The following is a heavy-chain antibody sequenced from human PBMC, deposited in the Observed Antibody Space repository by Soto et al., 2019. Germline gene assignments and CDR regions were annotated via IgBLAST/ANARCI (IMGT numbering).Heavy chain of an antibody. CDR2: IYYSGST. Sequence: SETLSLTCTVSGGSISSSTYYWGWIRQPPGKGLEWIGYIYYSGSTYYNPSLKSRVTISVDTSKNQFSLKLSSVTAADTAVYYCASTSYYDSSGYYPYWGQGTLVTVSS. D-gene: IGHD3-22*01. CDR3: ASTSYYDSSGYYPY. J-gene: IGHJ4*02. V-gene: IGHV4-31*03. CDR1: GGSISSSTYY.